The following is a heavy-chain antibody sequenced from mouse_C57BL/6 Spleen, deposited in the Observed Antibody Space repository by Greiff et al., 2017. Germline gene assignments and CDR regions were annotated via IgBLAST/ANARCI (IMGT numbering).Heavy chain of an antibody. CDR1: GFTFNTYA. D-gene: IGHD1-1*01. V-gene: IGHV10-3*01. CDR3: VREGSRTGAY. Sequence: DVMLVESGGGLVQPKGSLKLSCAASGFTFNTYAMHWVRQAPGKGLEWVARIRSKSSNYATFYADSVKNSFTISRDDSQSMLYMQMNNLKTEDSAMYYCVREGSRTGAYGGQGTTLTVSS. J-gene: IGHJ2*01. CDR2: IRSKSSNYAT.